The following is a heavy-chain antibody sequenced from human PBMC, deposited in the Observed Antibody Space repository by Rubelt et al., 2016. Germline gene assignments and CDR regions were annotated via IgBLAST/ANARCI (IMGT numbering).Heavy chain of an antibody. D-gene: IGHD4-17*01. CDR3: ARVTTVTNDNWFDP. J-gene: IGHJ5*02. V-gene: IGHV5-51*01. CDR2: IYPGDSDN. Sequence: EVQLVQSGAEVKKPGESLKISCKGSGYSFTSYWIGWVRQMPGKGLEWMGIIYPGDSDNRYSPSVQGTGPIPADKSISTAYLQWGSLKASDTAMYYCARVTTVTNDNWFDPWGQGTLVTVSS. CDR1: GYSFTSYW.